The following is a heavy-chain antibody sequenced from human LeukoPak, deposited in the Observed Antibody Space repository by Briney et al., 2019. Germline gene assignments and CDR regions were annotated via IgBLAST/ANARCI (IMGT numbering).Heavy chain of an antibody. J-gene: IGHJ4*02. CDR2: IYHSGGT. CDR1: GYSISSGYY. Sequence: PSETLSLTCTVSGYSISSGYYWGWIRQPPGKGLEWIGSIYHSGGTYYNPSLNSRVTISVDTSKNQFSLKLSSFTAATTALYYCARASAAGRLGFLCPFHYWGQGTLDTVSS. V-gene: IGHV4-38-2*02. D-gene: IGHD6-13*01. CDR3: ARASAAGRLGFLCPFHY.